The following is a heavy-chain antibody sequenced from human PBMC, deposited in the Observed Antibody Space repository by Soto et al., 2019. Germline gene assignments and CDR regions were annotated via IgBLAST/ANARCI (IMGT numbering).Heavy chain of an antibody. CDR3: ARSQGSSTSLEIYYYYYYGMDV. CDR1: GGTFSSYA. CDR2: IIPISGPA. J-gene: IGHJ6*02. Sequence: QVQLVQSGAEVKKPGSSVKVSCKASGGTFSSYAISLVRQAPVHCLELMGGIIPISGPANYEQKFQGRVTITADESTSTAYMELSSLRSEDTAVYYCARSQGSSTSLEIYYYYYYGMDVWGQGTTVTVSS. D-gene: IGHD2-2*01. V-gene: IGHV1-69*01.